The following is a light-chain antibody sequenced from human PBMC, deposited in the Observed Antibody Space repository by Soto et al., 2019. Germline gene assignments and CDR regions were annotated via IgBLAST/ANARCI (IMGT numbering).Light chain of an antibody. Sequence: QSALTQPASVSGSPGQSITISCTGTNNDVGAYTYVSWYQQHPGKAPRLIIYEVSERPSGVSNRFSGSKSGNTASLVISGLQAEDEADYYCCSLTTSHTYVFGSGTKLTVL. CDR1: NNDVGAYTY. V-gene: IGLV2-14*01. CDR2: EVS. J-gene: IGLJ1*01. CDR3: CSLTTSHTYV.